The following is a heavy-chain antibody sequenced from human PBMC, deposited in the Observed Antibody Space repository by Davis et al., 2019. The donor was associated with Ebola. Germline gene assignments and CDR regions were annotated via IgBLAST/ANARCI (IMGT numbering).Heavy chain of an antibody. D-gene: IGHD2-2*01. CDR1: GGSISSYY. J-gene: IGHJ3*02. CDR2: INHSGST. Sequence: MPSETLSLTCTVSGGSISSYYWSWIRQPPGRGLEWIGEINHSGSTNYNPSLKSRVTISVDTSKNQISLKLNSVTAADTAVYFCARHTGYCSSTSCYRDAFDIWGQGTMVTVSS. V-gene: IGHV4-34*01. CDR3: ARHTGYCSSTSCYRDAFDI.